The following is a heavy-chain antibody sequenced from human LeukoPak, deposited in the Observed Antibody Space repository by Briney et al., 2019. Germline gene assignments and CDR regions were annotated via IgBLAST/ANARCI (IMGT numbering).Heavy chain of an antibody. D-gene: IGHD6-19*01. J-gene: IGHJ4*02. CDR1: GFTFNNYA. Sequence: GGSLRLSCAASGFTFNNYAMNWVRQAPGKGLEWVSVISGSGGTTYYADSVKGRFTISRDNSKNTLYLQMNSLRAEDTAVYYCARAIVAGTFLDYWGQGTLVTVSS. CDR2: ISGSGGTT. CDR3: ARAIVAGTFLDY. V-gene: IGHV3-23*01.